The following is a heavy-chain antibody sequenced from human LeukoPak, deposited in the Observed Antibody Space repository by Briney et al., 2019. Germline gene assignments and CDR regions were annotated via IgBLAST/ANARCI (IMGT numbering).Heavy chain of an antibody. CDR3: ARAPGNDYYPYYYMDV. CDR2: IYYSGST. CDR1: GGSISSYY. J-gene: IGHJ6*03. V-gene: IGHV4-59*01. Sequence: SETLSLTCTCSGGSISSYYWSWIRQPPGKGLEWIGYIYYSGSTNYNPSLQSRVTISVDTSKNQFSLKLSSVTAADTAVYYCARAPGNDYYPYYYMDVWGKGTTVTVSS. D-gene: IGHD4/OR15-4a*01.